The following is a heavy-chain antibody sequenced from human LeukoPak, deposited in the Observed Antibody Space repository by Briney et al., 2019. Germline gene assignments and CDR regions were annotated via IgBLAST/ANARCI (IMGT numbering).Heavy chain of an antibody. D-gene: IGHD2-8*01. CDR2: VSLSGLT. Sequence: SETLSLTCGVSGGSITSTNWWSWVRPPPGQGLEWIGEVSLSGLTNYNPSLSSRVIMALDTSKNHLSLHLTSVTAADTAVYYCSRENGAFSPFGYWGQGYLVTVPS. CDR1: GGSITSTNW. V-gene: IGHV4-4*02. J-gene: IGHJ4*02. CDR3: SRENGAFSPFGY.